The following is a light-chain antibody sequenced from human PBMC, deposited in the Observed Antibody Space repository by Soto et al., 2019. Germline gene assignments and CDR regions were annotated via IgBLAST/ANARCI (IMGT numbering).Light chain of an antibody. V-gene: IGKV3-20*01. CDR3: QQYCSSPRT. Sequence: EIVLTQSPGTLSLSPGERATLFCRASQSVSSSYLAWYQQKPGQAPRLLIYGASSRATGIPDRFSGSGSGTGFTLTNSGLEPEDFAVYFCQQYCSSPRTFGQRTKVEIK. CDR2: GAS. CDR1: QSVSSSY. J-gene: IGKJ1*01.